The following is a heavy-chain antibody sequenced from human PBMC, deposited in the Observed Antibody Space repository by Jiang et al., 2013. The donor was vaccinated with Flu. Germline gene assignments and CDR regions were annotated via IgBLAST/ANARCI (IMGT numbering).Heavy chain of an antibody. CDR1: SFTSYW. D-gene: IGHD6-19*01. J-gene: IGHJ4*02. V-gene: IGHV5-51*01. Sequence: SFTSYWIGWVRQMPGKGLEWMGIIYPGDSDTRYSPSFQGQVTISADKSISTAYLQWSSLKASDTAMYYCARQISSGWFFIDYWGQGTLVTVSS. CDR2: IYPGDSDT. CDR3: ARQISSGWFFIDY.